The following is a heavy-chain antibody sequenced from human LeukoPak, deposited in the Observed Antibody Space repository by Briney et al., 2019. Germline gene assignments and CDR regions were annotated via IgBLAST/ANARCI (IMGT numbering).Heavy chain of an antibody. CDR1: GRPLSSYY. J-gene: IGHJ4*02. Sequence: MASETLSLPCTLSGRPLSSYYWSWIRQPPGEGREGIGHIYYTCSTNYNPSLKSRVTISVDTSKSQFSLKLTSVTAADTAMYYCAACTGGTCYHLKFDYWGQGTLVTVSS. CDR2: IYYTCST. D-gene: IGHD2-15*01. CDR3: AACTGGTCYHLKFDY. V-gene: IGHV4-59*01.